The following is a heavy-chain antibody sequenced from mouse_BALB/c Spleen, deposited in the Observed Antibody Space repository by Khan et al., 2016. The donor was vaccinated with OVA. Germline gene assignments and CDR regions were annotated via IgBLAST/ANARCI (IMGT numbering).Heavy chain of an antibody. V-gene: IGHV5-9-3*01. CDR1: GFTFYNYA. Sequence: EVELVESGGGLVKPGGSLKLSCAASGFTFYNYAMSWVRQTPEKRLEWVATVSSGGSFTYYPDSVKGRFTISRDNAKNTLYLQMNSLRSEDTANYYCARQGGNSDGPFDYWGQVTTLTVSS. J-gene: IGHJ2*01. CDR2: VSSGGSFT. D-gene: IGHD2-3*01. CDR3: ARQGGNSDGPFDY.